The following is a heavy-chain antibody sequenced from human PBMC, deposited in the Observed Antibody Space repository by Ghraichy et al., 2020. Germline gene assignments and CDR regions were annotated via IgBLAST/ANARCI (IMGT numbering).Heavy chain of an antibody. CDR3: ARDTGDTIEEGYYYYYGMDV. D-gene: IGHD2-8*02. V-gene: IGHV4-4*07. CDR1: GGSISSYY. J-gene: IGHJ6*02. Sequence: SETLSLTCTVSGGSISSYYWSWIRQPAGKGLEWIGRIYTSGSTNYNPSLKSRVTMSVDTSKNQFSLKLSSVTAADTAVYYCARDTGDTIEEGYYYYYGMDVWGQGTTVTVSS. CDR2: IYTSGST.